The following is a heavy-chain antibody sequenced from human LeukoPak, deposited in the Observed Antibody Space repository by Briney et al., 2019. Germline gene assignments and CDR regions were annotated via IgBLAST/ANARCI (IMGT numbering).Heavy chain of an antibody. D-gene: IGHD2-15*01. J-gene: IGHJ4*02. CDR3: ARWGSGFDY. Sequence: TSSETLSLTCTVSSGSISSGGYYWSWIRQHPGKGLEWIGYIYYSGSTYYNPSLKSRLTISVDTSKNQFSLRLGSVTAADTAVYYCARWGSGFDYWGQGTLVTVSS. CDR1: SGSISSGGYY. V-gene: IGHV4-31*03. CDR2: IYYSGST.